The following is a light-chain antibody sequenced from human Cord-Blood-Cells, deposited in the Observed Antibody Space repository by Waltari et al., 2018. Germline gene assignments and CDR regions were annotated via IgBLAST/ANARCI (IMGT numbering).Light chain of an antibody. Sequence: SSRTPPRSVSWSPRQAVTVSRTGTSSDVGGYNYVSWYQQHPGKAPKLMIYDVSKRPSGVPDRFSGSKSGNTASLTISGLQAEDEADYYCCSYAGSYSYVFGTGTKVTVL. CDR2: DVS. CDR1: SSDVGGYNY. J-gene: IGLJ1*01. CDR3: CSYAGSYSYV. V-gene: IGLV2-11*01.